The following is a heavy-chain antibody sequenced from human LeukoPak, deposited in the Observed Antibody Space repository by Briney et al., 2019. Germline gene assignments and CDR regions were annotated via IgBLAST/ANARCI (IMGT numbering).Heavy chain of an antibody. CDR2: IGTNADT. CDR3: ARGSGWGMDV. CDR1: GFTVSSHD. D-gene: IGHD3-10*01. J-gene: IGHJ6*01. Sequence: PGGSLRLSCAASGFTVSSHDMHWVRQTTGRGLEWVSVIGTNADTHYPGPVKGRFTISRENAKNSLYLQMTSLRAGDTAVYYCARGSGWGMDVWGQGTTVAVSS. V-gene: IGHV3-13*04.